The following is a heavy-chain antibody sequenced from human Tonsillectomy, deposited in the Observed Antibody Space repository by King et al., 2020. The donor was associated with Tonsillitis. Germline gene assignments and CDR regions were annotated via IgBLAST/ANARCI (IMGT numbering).Heavy chain of an antibody. CDR2: VSAYNANT. J-gene: IGHJ4*02. Sequence: VQLVQSGAEVKKPGASVKVSCKASGYTFTSYGICWVRQAPGQGLEWMGWVSAYNANTNYAQRLQGRVTMTTDTSTATVYMERRSLRSDDTAVYYCARELYYYDSSGYPDYWGQGTLVTVSS. V-gene: IGHV1-18*01. CDR1: GYTFTSYG. D-gene: IGHD3-22*01. CDR3: ARELYYYDSSGYPDY.